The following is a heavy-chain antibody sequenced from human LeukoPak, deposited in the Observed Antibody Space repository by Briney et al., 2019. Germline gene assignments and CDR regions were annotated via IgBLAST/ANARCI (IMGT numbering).Heavy chain of an antibody. J-gene: IGHJ4*02. Sequence: GGSLRLSCAASGFTFSSYSMNWVRQAPGKGLEWVSSISSSSSYIYYADSVKGRFTISRDNAKNSLYLQMNSLRAEDTAVYYCARVRSGWYCFDYWGQGTLVTVSS. V-gene: IGHV3-21*01. CDR3: ARVRSGWYCFDY. D-gene: IGHD6-19*01. CDR2: ISSSSSYI. CDR1: GFTFSSYS.